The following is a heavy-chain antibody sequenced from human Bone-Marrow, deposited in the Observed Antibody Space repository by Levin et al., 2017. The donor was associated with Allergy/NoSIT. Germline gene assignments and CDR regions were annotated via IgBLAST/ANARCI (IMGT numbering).Heavy chain of an antibody. CDR3: AVGYSSGWYYYYMDV. V-gene: IGHV1-69*08. Sequence: PRASVKVSCKASGGTFSAYSISWVRQAPGQGLEWMGRIIPIPGTSDYAQKFQGRVTITADKSTSTAYMELSSLRSEDTAVYYCAVGYSSGWYYYYMDVWGKGTTVTVSS. D-gene: IGHD6-19*01. J-gene: IGHJ6*03. CDR1: GGTFSAYS. CDR2: IIPIPGTS.